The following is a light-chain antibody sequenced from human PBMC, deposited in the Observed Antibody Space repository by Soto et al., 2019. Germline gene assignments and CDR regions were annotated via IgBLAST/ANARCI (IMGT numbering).Light chain of an antibody. CDR1: ESISRH. Sequence: DIQMSHSPSSRSASVGDRVTITCRAAESISRHLNWYQQKPGRAPDLLIYKASSLESGVPSRFSGSGSGTEFTLTISSLQPDDFATYYCQQYNSYWTFGQGTKVDIK. V-gene: IGKV1-5*03. CDR3: QQYNSYWT. CDR2: KAS. J-gene: IGKJ1*01.